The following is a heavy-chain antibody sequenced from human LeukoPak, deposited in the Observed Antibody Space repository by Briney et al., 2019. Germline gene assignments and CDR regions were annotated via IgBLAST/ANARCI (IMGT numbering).Heavy chain of an antibody. CDR2: IYYSGST. Sequence: SETLSLTCTVSGGSISSYYWSWIRQPPGKGLEWIGYIYYSGSTNYNPSLKSRVTMSVDTSKNQFSLKLSSVTVADTAVYYCARFSDYGDPIWGQGTLVTVSS. CDR1: GGSISSYY. J-gene: IGHJ4*02. D-gene: IGHD4-17*01. V-gene: IGHV4-59*08. CDR3: ARFSDYGDPI.